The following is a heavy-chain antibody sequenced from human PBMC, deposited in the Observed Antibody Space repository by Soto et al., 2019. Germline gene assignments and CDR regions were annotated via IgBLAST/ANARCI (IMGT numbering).Heavy chain of an antibody. V-gene: IGHV3-30-3*01. Sequence: GGSLRLSCAASGFTFSSYAMHWVRQAPGKGLEWVAVISYDGSNKYYADSVKGRFTISRDNSKNTLYLQMNSLRAEDTAVYYCARAQSGYDQDYFDYWGQGTLVTVSS. CDR1: GFTFSSYA. D-gene: IGHD5-12*01. CDR3: ARAQSGYDQDYFDY. CDR2: ISYDGSNK. J-gene: IGHJ4*02.